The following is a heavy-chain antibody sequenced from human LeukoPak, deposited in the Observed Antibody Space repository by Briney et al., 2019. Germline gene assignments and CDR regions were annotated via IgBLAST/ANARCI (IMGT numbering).Heavy chain of an antibody. CDR2: IKQDESEK. CDR3: VKWLRLTKSFDY. D-gene: IGHD5-12*01. CDR1: GFTFSSYS. V-gene: IGHV3-7*01. J-gene: IGHJ4*02. Sequence: PGGSLRLSCAASGFTFSSYSMNWVRQAPGKGLEWVANIKQDESEKYYVDSVKGRFTISRDNAKNSLYLQMNSLRAEDTAVYYCVKWLRLTKSFDYWGQGTLVTVSS.